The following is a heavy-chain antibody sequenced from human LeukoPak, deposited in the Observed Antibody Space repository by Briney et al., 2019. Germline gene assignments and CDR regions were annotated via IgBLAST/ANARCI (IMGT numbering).Heavy chain of an antibody. V-gene: IGHV3-48*01. CDR3: ARFKYDFWSGYPEPFDS. Sequence: PGGSLRLSCVVSGFTFSDYSMNWVRQAPGKGLEWVSYISSSSSIIYYADSVKGRFTISRDNAKNLLYLQMNSLRAEDTAVYYCARFKYDFWSGYPEPFDSWGQGTLVTVSS. CDR1: GFTFSDYS. J-gene: IGHJ4*02. D-gene: IGHD3-3*01. CDR2: ISSSSSII.